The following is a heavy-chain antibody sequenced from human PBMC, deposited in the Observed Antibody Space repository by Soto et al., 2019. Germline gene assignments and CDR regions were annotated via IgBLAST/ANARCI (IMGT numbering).Heavy chain of an antibody. CDR3: ARPRTSDWADDI. J-gene: IGHJ3*02. CDR1: GFTFSSYW. Sequence: EVQLVESGGGLVQPGGSLRLSCAASGFTFSSYWMHWVRKAPGKGLVWVSRIKTDGTDTHYADSVKGRFTISRDNAKNTLYLQMNSLRGEDTAVYYCARPRTSDWADDIWGQGTMVIVSS. V-gene: IGHV3-74*01. D-gene: IGHD3-9*01. CDR2: IKTDGTDT.